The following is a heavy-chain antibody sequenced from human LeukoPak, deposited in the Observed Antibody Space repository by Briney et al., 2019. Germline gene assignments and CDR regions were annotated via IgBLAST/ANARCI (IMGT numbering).Heavy chain of an antibody. J-gene: IGHJ1*01. Sequence: PGGSLRLSCAASGFAFSSYNMNWVRQAPGKGLEWLSYIGSSGSPTHYADSVGGRFTISRDNAKNSLYLQMNSLRAEDTAVYYCARDHDSSSWYAEYFQHWGQGTLVTVSS. CDR3: ARDHDSSSWYAEYFQH. CDR1: GFAFSSYN. V-gene: IGHV3-48*04. CDR2: IGSSGSPT. D-gene: IGHD6-13*01.